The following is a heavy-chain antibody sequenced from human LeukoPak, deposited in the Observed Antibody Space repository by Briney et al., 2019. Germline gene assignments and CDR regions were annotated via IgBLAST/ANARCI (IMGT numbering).Heavy chain of an antibody. J-gene: IGHJ4*02. CDR2: IYWDDDK. Sequence: SGPTLVKPTQTLTLTCTFSGFSLSTRGVGVGWSRQRPGKALEWLAIIYWDDDKRYSPSLKSRVTITKDTSKNQVVLTMTNMDPVDTATYFCAHRPSPTYSSPWYYFDYWGQGIVVTVSS. V-gene: IGHV2-5*02. D-gene: IGHD6-13*01. CDR3: AHRPSPTYSSPWYYFDY. CDR1: GFSLSTRGVG.